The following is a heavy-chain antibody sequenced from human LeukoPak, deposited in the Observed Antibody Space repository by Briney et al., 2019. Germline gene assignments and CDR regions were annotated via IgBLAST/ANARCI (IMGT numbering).Heavy chain of an antibody. CDR3: ASRYDPSYYDSSGYYF. Sequence: SETLSLTCAVYGGSFSGYYWSWIRQPPGKGLEWIGEINHSGSTSYNPSLKSRVTISVDTSKNQFSLKLSSVTAAGTAVYYCASRYDPSYYDSSGYYFLGQGTLVTVSS. CDR2: INHSGST. J-gene: IGHJ4*02. D-gene: IGHD3-22*01. CDR1: GGSFSGYY. V-gene: IGHV4-34*01.